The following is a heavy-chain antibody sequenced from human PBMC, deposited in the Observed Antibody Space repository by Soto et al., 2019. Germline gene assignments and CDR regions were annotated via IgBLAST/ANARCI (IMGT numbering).Heavy chain of an antibody. V-gene: IGHV1-69*13. Sequence: GASVKVSCKASGDTFSSYAISWVRQAPGQGLEWMGGIIPFFDTANYAQQFQGRVTITADESTSTAYMELNSLKTEDTAVYYCTTGIVVVIPSGMDVWGQGTTVTVSS. CDR2: IIPFFDTA. CDR1: GDTFSSYA. CDR3: TTGIVVVIPSGMDV. J-gene: IGHJ6*02. D-gene: IGHD3-22*01.